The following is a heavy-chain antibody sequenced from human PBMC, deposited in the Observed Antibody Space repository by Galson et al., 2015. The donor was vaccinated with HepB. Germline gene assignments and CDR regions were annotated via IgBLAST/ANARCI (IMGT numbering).Heavy chain of an antibody. J-gene: IGHJ4*02. CDR2: IWYDGSNK. Sequence: SLRLSCAASGFTFSNYGMHWVRQAPGKGLEWVAVIWYDGSNKYYADSVKGRFTISRDNSRTTLYLQMNSLRADDTAVYYCARGGYLYYSGTYMGAYWGQGTLVTVSS. D-gene: IGHD1-7*01. CDR1: GFTFSNYG. V-gene: IGHV3-33*01. CDR3: ARGGYLYYSGTYMGAY.